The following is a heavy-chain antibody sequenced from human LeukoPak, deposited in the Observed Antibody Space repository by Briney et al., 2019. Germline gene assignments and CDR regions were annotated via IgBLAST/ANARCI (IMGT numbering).Heavy chain of an antibody. J-gene: IGHJ4*02. Sequence: ASVKVSCKVSGYTLTELSMHWVRQAPGKGLEWMGGFDPEDGETNYAQKFQGRVTMTEDTSTDTAYMELSSLRSEDTAVYYCATHLITFGGVIVDYWGQGTLVTVSS. D-gene: IGHD3-16*02. CDR1: GYTLTELS. CDR2: FDPEDGET. V-gene: IGHV1-24*01. CDR3: ATHLITFGGVIVDY.